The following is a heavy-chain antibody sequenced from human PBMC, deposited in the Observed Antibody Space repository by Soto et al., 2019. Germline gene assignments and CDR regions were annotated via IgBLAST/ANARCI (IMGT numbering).Heavy chain of an antibody. CDR1: GYSITSGFY. D-gene: IGHD3-22*01. J-gene: IGHJ4*02. CDR3: TRGAGAPWVRFDS. V-gene: IGHV4-38-2*01. CDR2: ISYSAKT. Sequence: SLTCGVSGYSITSGFYWGWVRQSPGKGLEWIGSISYSAKTFYNPSLASRVSIAVDTSKNQFSLRLTSVTAADTALYYCTRGAGAPWVRFDSWGQGTLVTVSS.